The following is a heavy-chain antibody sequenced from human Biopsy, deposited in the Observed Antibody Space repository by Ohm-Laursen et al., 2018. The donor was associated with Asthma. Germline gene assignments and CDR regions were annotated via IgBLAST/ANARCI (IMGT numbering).Heavy chain of an antibody. J-gene: IGHJ5*02. CDR3: ARAGQCSSTSCYNPGWFDP. V-gene: IGHV4-34*01. CDR1: GGSFSGYY. CDR2: INHSGST. Sequence: TLSLTCAVYGGSFSGYYWSWIRQPPGQGLEWIGEINHSGSTNYNPSIKSQVTISVDTSKNLFSLKLSSVTAADTAVYYCARAGQCSSTSCYNPGWFDPWGQGTLVTVSS. D-gene: IGHD2-2*01.